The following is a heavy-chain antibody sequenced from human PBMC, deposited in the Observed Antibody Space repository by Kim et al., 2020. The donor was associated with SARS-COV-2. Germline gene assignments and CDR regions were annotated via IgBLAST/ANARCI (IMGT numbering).Heavy chain of an antibody. D-gene: IGHD3-9*01. J-gene: IGHJ2*01. V-gene: IGHV3-23*01. CDR1: GFTFSSYA. CDR2: ISGSGGST. Sequence: GGSLRLSCAASGFTFSSYAMSWVRQAPGKGLEWVSAISGSGGSTSYADSVKGRFTISRDNSKNTRYLQMNSLRAEDTAVYYCAKPADILTGYYKVHWYFDLWGRGTLVTVSS. CDR3: AKPADILTGYYKVHWYFDL.